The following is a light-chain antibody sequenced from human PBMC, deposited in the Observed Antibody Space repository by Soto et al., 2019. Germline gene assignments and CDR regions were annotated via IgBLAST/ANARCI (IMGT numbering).Light chain of an antibody. CDR3: QQYGTS. Sequence: EIVLTQSPGTLSLSPGGRATLSSRASQSVSSNYLAWYQQKPGQAPRLLIYAASSRATGIPDRFSGSGSGTDFTLTISRLEPEDFAVYYCQQYGTSFGQGTKVEIK. J-gene: IGKJ1*01. CDR1: QSVSSNY. CDR2: AAS. V-gene: IGKV3-20*01.